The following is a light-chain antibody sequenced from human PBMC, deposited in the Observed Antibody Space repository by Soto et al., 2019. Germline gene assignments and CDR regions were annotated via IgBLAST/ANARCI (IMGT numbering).Light chain of an antibody. V-gene: IGLV2-14*03. CDR3: SSYTPSSTYV. J-gene: IGLJ1*01. CDR1: TSDIGGYEY. CDR2: AVH. Sequence: QSALTQPASVSGSPGQSITISCTGSTSDIGGYEYFSWYQQYPGKAPRLIIYAVHSSPSGVSNRFSGSKSGNTASLTISGLQAEDEADYHCSSYTPSSTYVFGTGTKLTVL.